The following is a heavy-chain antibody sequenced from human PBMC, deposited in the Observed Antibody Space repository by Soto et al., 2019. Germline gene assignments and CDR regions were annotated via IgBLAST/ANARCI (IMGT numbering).Heavy chain of an antibody. CDR2: ISGSGGST. CDR3: ANRGEFYPSGFDY. D-gene: IGHD3-10*01. J-gene: IGHJ4*02. CDR1: GFTFSSYA. V-gene: IGHV3-23*01. Sequence: PGGSLRLSCAASGFTFSSYAMSWVRQAPGKGLEWVSAISGSGGSTYYADSVKGRFTISRDNSKNTLYLQMNSLRAEDTAVYYCANRGEFYPSGFDYWGQGTLVTVSS.